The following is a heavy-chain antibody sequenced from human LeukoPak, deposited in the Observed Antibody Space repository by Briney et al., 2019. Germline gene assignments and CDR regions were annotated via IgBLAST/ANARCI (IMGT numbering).Heavy chain of an antibody. J-gene: IGHJ6*02. Sequence: SVKVSCKASGGTFSSYAISWVRQAPGQGLEWMGGIIPIFGTANYAQKFQGRVTITADESTSTAYMELSSLRSEDTAVYYCASGYYYDSSGYYGRRGYYYYGMDVWGQGTTVTVSS. CDR1: GGTFSSYA. V-gene: IGHV1-69*13. CDR2: IIPIFGTA. CDR3: ASGYYYDSSGYYGRRGYYYYGMDV. D-gene: IGHD3-22*01.